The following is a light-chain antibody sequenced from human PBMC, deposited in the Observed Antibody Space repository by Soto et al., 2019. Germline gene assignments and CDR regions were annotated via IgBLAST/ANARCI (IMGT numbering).Light chain of an antibody. J-gene: IGKJ1*01. CDR2: GAS. V-gene: IGKV3-20*01. CDR1: QSVDSSF. CDR3: QQYVSSVT. Sequence: EIVLTQSPGFLSLSPGERATLSCRASQSVDSSFFAWYQQKPGQAPRLLIYGASKRATGIPDRFSGSGSGTDFTLTISRLEHEYFAVYYCQQYVSSVTFGQGTKVEIK.